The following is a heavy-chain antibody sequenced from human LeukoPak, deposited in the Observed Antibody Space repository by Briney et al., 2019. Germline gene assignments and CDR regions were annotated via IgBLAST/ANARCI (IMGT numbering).Heavy chain of an antibody. D-gene: IGHD6-13*01. CDR3: AKGATIANFDY. V-gene: IGHV3-9*01. CDR2: ISWNSGSI. CDR1: GFTFDDYA. Sequence: GGSLRLSCAASGFTFDDYAVHWVRQAPGKGLEWVSGISWNSGSIGYADSVKGRFTISRDNAKNSLYLQMNSLRAEDTALYYCAKGATIANFDYWGQGTLVTVSS. J-gene: IGHJ4*02.